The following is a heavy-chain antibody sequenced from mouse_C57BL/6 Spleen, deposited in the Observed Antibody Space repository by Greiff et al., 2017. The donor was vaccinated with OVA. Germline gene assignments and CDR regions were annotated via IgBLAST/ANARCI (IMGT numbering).Heavy chain of an antibody. J-gene: IGHJ4*01. D-gene: IGHD1-1*01. CDR3: ARSGSPDAMDY. Sequence: QVQLQQPGTELVKPGASVQLSCKASGYTFTSYWMHWVKQRPGQGLEWIGNINPRNGGTNYNEKFKSKATLTVDKSSSTAYMQLSSLTSEDSEVYYSARSGSPDAMDYWGQGTSVTVAS. CDR2: INPRNGGT. CDR1: GYTFTSYW. V-gene: IGHV1-53*01.